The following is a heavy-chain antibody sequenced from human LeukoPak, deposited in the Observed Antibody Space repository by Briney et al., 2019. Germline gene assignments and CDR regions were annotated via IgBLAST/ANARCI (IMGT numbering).Heavy chain of an antibody. CDR1: GGSISTTTNS. V-gene: IGHV4-39*01. CDR3: ARRPIVGSSGFYFDP. J-gene: IGHJ5*02. D-gene: IGHD1-26*01. Sequence: SETLSLTCNVSGGSISTTTNSWGWAWIRQRPTKGLEWIGSIYYGGSPYYTSSLKSRVTISVDTSKNQFSLKLASLTAADTAVYYCARRPIVGSSGFYFDPWGPGTLVTVSS. CDR2: IYYGGSP.